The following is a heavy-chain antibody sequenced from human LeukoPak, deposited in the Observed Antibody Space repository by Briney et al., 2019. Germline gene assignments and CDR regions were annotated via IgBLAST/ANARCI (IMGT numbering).Heavy chain of an antibody. CDR2: IHYSGTT. CDR1: GGSISSYY. V-gene: IGHV4-59*01. Sequence: PSETLSLTCSVSGGSISSYYWSWIRQPPGKRLEWIGYIHYSGTTNYNPSLKSRITISIDTSKNQFSLKVSSVSAADTAVYYCARAGDWNDLLAWGQGTLVTVSS. CDR3: ARAGDWNDLLA. D-gene: IGHD1-1*01. J-gene: IGHJ5*02.